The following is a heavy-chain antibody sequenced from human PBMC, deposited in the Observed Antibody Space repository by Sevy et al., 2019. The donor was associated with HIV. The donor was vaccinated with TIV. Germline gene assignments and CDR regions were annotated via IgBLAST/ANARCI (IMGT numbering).Heavy chain of an antibody. CDR1: GGSVSSGSYH. V-gene: IGHV4-61*01. J-gene: IGHJ4*02. Sequence: SETLSLTCTVSGGSVSSGSYHWSWIRQPPGKGLEWIGYIYYSGSTNYNPSLKSRVTISVDTSKNQFSLKLGSVTAADTAVYYCARVNPKYYFDYWGQGTLVTVSS. CDR2: IYYSGST. CDR3: ARVNPKYYFDY.